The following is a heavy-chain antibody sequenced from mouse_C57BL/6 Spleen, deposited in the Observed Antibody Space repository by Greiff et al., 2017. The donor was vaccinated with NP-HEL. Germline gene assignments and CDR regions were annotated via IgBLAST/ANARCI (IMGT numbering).Heavy chain of an antibody. J-gene: IGHJ4*01. D-gene: IGHD2-4*01. CDR2: IDPNSGGT. CDR1: GYTFTSYW. CDR3: ARCPSPYEYDEDYYAMDY. Sequence: QVQLQQPGAELVKPGASVKLSCKASGYTFTSYWMHWVKQRPGRGLEWIGRIDPNSGGTKYNEKFKSKATLTVDKPSSTAYMQLSSLTSEDSAVYYCARCPSPYEYDEDYYAMDYWGQGTSVTVSS. V-gene: IGHV1-72*01.